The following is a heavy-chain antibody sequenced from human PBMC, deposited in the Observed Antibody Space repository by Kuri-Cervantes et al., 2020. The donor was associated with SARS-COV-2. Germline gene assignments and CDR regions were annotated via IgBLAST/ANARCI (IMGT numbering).Heavy chain of an antibody. CDR1: GFTFSESY. J-gene: IGHJ6*03. D-gene: IGHD3-3*01. V-gene: IGHV3-11*04. Sequence: SLKISCEASGFTFSESYMSWIRQAPGKGLEWLSYIGGGCVTIDYADSVKGRFTISRDNAKNSLYLEMNSLRAEDTAVYYCARASGYDFWSGYNYYYYYMDVWGKGTTVTVSS. CDR2: IGGGCVTI. CDR3: ARASGYDFWSGYNYYYYYMDV.